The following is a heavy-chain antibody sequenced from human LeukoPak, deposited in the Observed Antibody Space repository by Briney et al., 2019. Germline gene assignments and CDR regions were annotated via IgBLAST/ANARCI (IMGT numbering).Heavy chain of an antibody. Sequence: SSETLSLTCTVSGGSISSYYWSWIRQPPGKGLEWIGYIYYSGSTYYNPSLKSRVTISVDTSKNQFSLKLSSVTAADTAVYYCASLRTGYYYYYYGMDVWGQGTTVTVSS. V-gene: IGHV4-59*08. CDR2: IYYSGST. D-gene: IGHD7-27*01. J-gene: IGHJ6*02. CDR1: GGSISSYY. CDR3: ASLRTGYYYYYYGMDV.